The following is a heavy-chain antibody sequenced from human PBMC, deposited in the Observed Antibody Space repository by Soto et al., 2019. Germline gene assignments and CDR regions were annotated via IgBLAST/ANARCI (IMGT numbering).Heavy chain of an antibody. CDR1: GFTFSSYG. D-gene: IGHD4-17*01. V-gene: IGHV3-30*03. J-gene: IGHJ6*02. Sequence: GGSLRLSCAASGFTFSSYGMHWVRQAPGKGLEWVAFISYDGSNKYYADSVKGRFTISRDNSKNTLYLQMNSLRAEDTAVYYCATPPYGGNSDMDYYCMDVWGQGTTVTVSS. CDR3: ATPPYGGNSDMDYYCMDV. CDR2: ISYDGSNK.